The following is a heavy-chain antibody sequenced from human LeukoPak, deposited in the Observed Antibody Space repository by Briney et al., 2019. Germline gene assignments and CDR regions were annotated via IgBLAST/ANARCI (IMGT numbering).Heavy chain of an antibody. V-gene: IGHV4-39*07. CDR2: IYYSGST. Sequence: PSETLSLTCTVSGGSISSSSYYWGWLRQPPGKGLEWIGSIYYSGSTYYNPSLKSRVTISVDTSKNQFSLKLSSVTAADTAVYYCARDFGTTVTDYRSVNYFDYWGQGTLVTVSS. CDR3: ARDFGTTVTDYRSVNYFDY. J-gene: IGHJ4*02. CDR1: GGSISSSSYY. D-gene: IGHD4-17*01.